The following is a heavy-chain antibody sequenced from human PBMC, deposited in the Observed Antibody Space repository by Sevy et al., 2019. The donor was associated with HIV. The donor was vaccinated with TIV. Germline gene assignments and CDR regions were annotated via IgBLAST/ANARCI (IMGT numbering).Heavy chain of an antibody. V-gene: IGHV3-11*01. CDR1: GFTFSDYY. Sequence: GGSLRLSCAASGFTFSDYYMSWLRQAPGKGLEWVTYISSDGNNMFYADSVKGRFTISRDNAKKSLFLQMNSLRADDTAVYYCARDRRGDSSGSYYWYFDLWGRGTLVTVSS. J-gene: IGHJ2*01. CDR2: ISSDGNNM. D-gene: IGHD3-22*01. CDR3: ARDRRGDSSGSYYWYFDL.